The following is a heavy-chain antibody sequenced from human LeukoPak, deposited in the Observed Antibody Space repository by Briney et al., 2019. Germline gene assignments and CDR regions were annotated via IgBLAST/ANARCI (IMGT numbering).Heavy chain of an antibody. V-gene: IGHV3-7*01. J-gene: IGHJ4*02. Sequence: PGGSLRLSCVASGFTFSDYYMSWVRQPPGKGLEWVANIKQDGSEKYYVDSVKGRFTISRDNAKNSLFLQMNSLRAEDTAVYYCARGLLTQSTVTLGYWGQGTLVTVSS. CDR2: IKQDGSEK. CDR3: ARGLLTQSTVTLGY. CDR1: GFTFSDYY. D-gene: IGHD4-17*01.